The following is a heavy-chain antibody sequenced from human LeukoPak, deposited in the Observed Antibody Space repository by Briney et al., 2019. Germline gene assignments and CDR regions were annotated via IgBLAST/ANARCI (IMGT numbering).Heavy chain of an antibody. Sequence: GGSLRLSCAASGFTFNNYWMSWVRQAPGKGLEWVANIKQDGSEKYYVDSVKGRFTISRDNVRNSLYLQMNSLRADDAAMYYCARDSRALPSWGQGTLVTVSS. CDR3: ARDSRALPS. J-gene: IGHJ4*02. CDR1: GFTFNNYW. V-gene: IGHV3-7*01. CDR2: IKQDGSEK.